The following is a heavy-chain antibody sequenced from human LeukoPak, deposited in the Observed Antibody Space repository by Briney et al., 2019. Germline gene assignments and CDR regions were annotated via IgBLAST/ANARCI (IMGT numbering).Heavy chain of an antibody. J-gene: IGHJ4*02. CDR2: VIPTLDRK. V-gene: IGHV1-69*11. CDR1: VVTFSKYA. D-gene: IGHD3-10*01. CDR3: ATRGTMFRFFDH. Sequence: PVKVSCKASVVTFSKYAFNWVRQAPGHGLEGMGSVIPTLDRKSYAQRFQGRVTIAADESTSTVYMQLSSLRFEDTATYYCATRGTMFRFFDHWGQGTLVTISA.